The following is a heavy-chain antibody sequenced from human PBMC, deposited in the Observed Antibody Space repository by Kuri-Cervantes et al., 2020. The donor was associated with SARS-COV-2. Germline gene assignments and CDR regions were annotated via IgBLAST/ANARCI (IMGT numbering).Heavy chain of an antibody. CDR2: ISSSSSYI. D-gene: IGHD6-6*01. J-gene: IGHJ4*02. CDR1: GFTFSSYA. CDR3: ARGGYSSSSGHYFDY. Sequence: GGSLRLSCAASGFTFSSYAMHWVRQAPGKGLEWVSSISSSSSYIYYADSVKGRFTISRDNAKNSLYLQMNSLRAEDTAVYYCARGGYSSSSGHYFDYWGQGTLVTVSS. V-gene: IGHV3-21*01.